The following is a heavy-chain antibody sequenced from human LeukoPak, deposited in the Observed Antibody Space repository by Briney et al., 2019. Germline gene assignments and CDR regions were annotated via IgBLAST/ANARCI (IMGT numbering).Heavy chain of an antibody. CDR3: ARGEYSSSSVYYYYYMDV. CDR2: IYYSGST. Sequence: PSETLSLTCTVSGGSISSSSYYWGWIRQPPGKGLEWIGSIYYSGSTYYNPSLKSRVTISVDTSKNQFSLKLSSVTAADTAVYYCARGEYSSSSVYYYYYMDVWGKGTTVTVSS. D-gene: IGHD6-6*01. J-gene: IGHJ6*03. V-gene: IGHV4-39*07. CDR1: GGSISSSSYY.